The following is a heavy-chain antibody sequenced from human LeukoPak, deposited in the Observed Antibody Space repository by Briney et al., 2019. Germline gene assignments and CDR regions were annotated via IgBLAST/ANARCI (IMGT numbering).Heavy chain of an antibody. Sequence: GGSLRLSCAASGFTFSNAWMSWVRQAPGKGLEWVANIKQDGSEKYYVDSVKGRFTISRDNAKNSLYLQMNSLRAEDTAVYYCARDLFGDYYGSGSYYIDAFDVWGQGTMVTVFS. CDR1: GFTFSNAW. CDR3: ARDLFGDYYGSGSYYIDAFDV. D-gene: IGHD3-10*01. CDR2: IKQDGSEK. J-gene: IGHJ3*01. V-gene: IGHV3-7*01.